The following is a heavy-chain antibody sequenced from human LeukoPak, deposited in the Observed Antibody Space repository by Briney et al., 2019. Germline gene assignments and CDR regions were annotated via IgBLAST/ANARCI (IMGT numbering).Heavy chain of an antibody. D-gene: IGHD5-12*01. CDR1: GYTFTGYY. V-gene: IGHV1-2*02. Sequence: ASVKVSCKASGYTFTGYYMHWVRQAPGQGLEWMGWINPSSGGTNYAQKFQGRVTMTRDTSISTAYMELSRLRSDDTAVYYCARARGYSGYDRGHIDYWGQGTLVTVSS. CDR2: INPSSGGT. J-gene: IGHJ4*02. CDR3: ARARGYSGYDRGHIDY.